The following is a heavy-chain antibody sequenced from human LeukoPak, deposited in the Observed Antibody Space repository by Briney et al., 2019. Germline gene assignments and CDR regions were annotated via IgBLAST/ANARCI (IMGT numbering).Heavy chain of an antibody. CDR2: ISYDGSNK. Sequence: PGGSLRLSCAASGFTFSSYGMHWVRQAPGKGLEWVAVISYDGSNKYYADSVKGRFTISRDNSKNTLYLQMNSLRAEDTAVYYCARPSGSYGPLDVWGKGTTVTVSS. CDR3: ARPSGSYGPLDV. V-gene: IGHV3-30*03. D-gene: IGHD3-10*01. CDR1: GFTFSSYG. J-gene: IGHJ6*03.